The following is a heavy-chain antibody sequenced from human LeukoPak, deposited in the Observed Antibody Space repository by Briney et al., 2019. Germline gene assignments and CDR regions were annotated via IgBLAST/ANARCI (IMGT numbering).Heavy chain of an antibody. CDR1: GYTFTSYA. CDR2: IIPIFGTA. V-gene: IGHV1-69*13. J-gene: IGHJ4*02. CDR3: ARGGVVGGTAYFDY. Sequence: GASVKVSCKASGYTFTSYAMNWVRQAPGQGLEWMGGIIPIFGTANYAQKFQGRVTITADESTSTAYMELSSLRSEDTAVYYCARGGVVGGTAYFDYWGQGTLVTVSS. D-gene: IGHD1-26*01.